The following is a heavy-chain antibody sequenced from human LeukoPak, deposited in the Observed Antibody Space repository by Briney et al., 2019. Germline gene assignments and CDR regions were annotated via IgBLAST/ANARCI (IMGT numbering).Heavy chain of an antibody. V-gene: IGHV3-23*01. J-gene: IGHJ5*01. CDR3: AKNPSLGTYFRFDS. CDR1: GFIFTTSG. CDR2: ISGSGGTT. Sequence: GGSLRLSCAASGFIFTTSGMNWVRQAPGKGLEWVSAISGSGGTTYYADSVKGRFTISRDNSKNTLYLQMNSLRAEDTAIYYCAKNPSLGTYFRFDSWGQGTLVTVSS. D-gene: IGHD2/OR15-2a*01.